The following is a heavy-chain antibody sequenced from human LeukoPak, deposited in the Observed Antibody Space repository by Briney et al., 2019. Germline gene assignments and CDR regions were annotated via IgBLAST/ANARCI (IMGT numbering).Heavy chain of an antibody. CDR1: GLTFRNYG. CDR2: ISYDGSNK. J-gene: IGHJ6*02. Sequence: GGSLRLSCAASGLTFRNYGMYWVRQAPGKGLEWVAVISYDGSNKYYADSVKGRFTISRDNSKNTLYLQMNSLRAEDTAVYYCARFHSDYYYGIDVWGQGTTVTVSS. V-gene: IGHV3-30*19. CDR3: ARFHSDYYYGIDV.